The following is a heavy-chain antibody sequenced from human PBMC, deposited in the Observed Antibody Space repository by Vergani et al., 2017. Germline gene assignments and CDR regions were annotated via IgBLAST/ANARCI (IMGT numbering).Heavy chain of an antibody. J-gene: IGHJ6*03. V-gene: IGHV3-23*01. CDR2: LSASDRRT. CDR1: GFTFIMHA. D-gene: IGHD2-2*01. CDR3: ARGAGYCSSTSCPPTLRHYYYYIDV. Sequence: EVQLLESGGDLVQPGGSLRLSCAASGFTFIMHAMSWVRQAPGKGLEWVSTLSASDRRTHYADSVKGRFTISRDNSKNTLYLYMNSLRADDTAVYYCARGAGYCSSTSCPPTLRHYYYYIDVWGKGTTVTVSS.